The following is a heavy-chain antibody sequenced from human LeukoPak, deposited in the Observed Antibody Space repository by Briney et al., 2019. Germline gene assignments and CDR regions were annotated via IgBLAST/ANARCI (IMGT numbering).Heavy chain of an antibody. Sequence: PGGSLRLSCAASGFTVSSNYMSGVRQAPGKRLEWVSSIKRSGSHMYYADSVKGRFTISRDNAKNSLYLQMNSLRVEDTAVYYCASFMTTVTIPDYWGQGTLVTVSS. V-gene: IGHV3-21*01. CDR2: IKRSGSHM. J-gene: IGHJ4*02. D-gene: IGHD4-17*01. CDR3: ASFMTTVTIPDY. CDR1: GFTVSSNY.